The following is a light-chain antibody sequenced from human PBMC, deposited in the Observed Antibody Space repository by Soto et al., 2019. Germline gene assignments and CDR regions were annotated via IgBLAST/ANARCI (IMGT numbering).Light chain of an antibody. J-gene: IGKJ4*01. CDR2: GAS. CDR3: QQYGGSPLIT. CDR1: ESVTGSD. Sequence: EVVLTQSPCTLSLSPGDRATLSCRPIESVTGSDVAWYQQKPGQAPRLLIYGASIRATGIPDRFSGSVSGTDFTLTISRLEPEDFAVYYCQQYGGSPLITFGGGTKVDIK. V-gene: IGKV3-20*01.